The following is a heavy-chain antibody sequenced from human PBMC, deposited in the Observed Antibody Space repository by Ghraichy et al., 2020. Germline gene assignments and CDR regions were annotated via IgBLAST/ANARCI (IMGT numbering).Heavy chain of an antibody. V-gene: IGHV1-2*06. D-gene: IGHD3-10*01. CDR2: INPNSGGT. J-gene: IGHJ4*02. Sequence: ASVKVSCKASGYTFTGYYMHWVRQAPGQGLEWMRRINPNSGGTNYAQKFQGRVTMTRDTSISTAYMELSRLRSDDTAVYYCAREVRGVQYYFDYWGQGTLVTVSS. CDR1: GYTFTGYY. CDR3: AREVRGVQYYFDY.